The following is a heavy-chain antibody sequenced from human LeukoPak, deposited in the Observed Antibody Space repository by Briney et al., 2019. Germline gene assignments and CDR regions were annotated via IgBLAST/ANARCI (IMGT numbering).Heavy chain of an antibody. CDR1: GGSIRSSY. V-gene: IGHV4-59*01. Sequence: SETLSLTCSVSGGSIRSSYWSWIRQPPGKGLEWIGYIYNSGTINYNPSLKSRLTLSVDPSKNQFSLTLNSVTAADTAVYFCARGSKGRYFGLGSQFGYYYMDVWGRGTTVTVSS. J-gene: IGHJ6*03. D-gene: IGHD3-10*01. CDR2: IYNSGTI. CDR3: ARGSKGRYFGLGSQFGYYYMDV.